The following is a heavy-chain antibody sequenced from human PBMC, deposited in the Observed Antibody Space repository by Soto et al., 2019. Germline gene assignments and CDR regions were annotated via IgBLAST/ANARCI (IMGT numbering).Heavy chain of an antibody. V-gene: IGHV3-23*01. CDR1: GFTFGSYA. D-gene: IGHD1-20*01. CDR2: INGGGDAT. J-gene: IGHJ4*02. Sequence: EVQLLESGGGLVQPGGSLRLSCAASGFTFGSYALSWVRQAPGKGLEWVSVINGGGDATYYPDSVKGRFTTSRDNSKNTVYLQMNSLRAEDTAVYYCAKKSLGSITLPALYYFDYWGQGTLVTVSS. CDR3: AKKSLGSITLPALYYFDY.